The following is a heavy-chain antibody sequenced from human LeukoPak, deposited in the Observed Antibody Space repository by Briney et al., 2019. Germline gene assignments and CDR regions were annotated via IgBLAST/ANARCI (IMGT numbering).Heavy chain of an antibody. Sequence: ASVKVSCKASGYTFTGYYMHWVRQAPGQGLEWMGWINPNSGGTNYAQKLQGRVTMTTDTSTSTAYMELRSLRSDDTAVYYCARDSRPVVPAAMGGWGQGTLVTVSS. CDR2: INPNSGGT. J-gene: IGHJ4*02. V-gene: IGHV1-2*02. CDR3: ARDSRPVVPAAMGG. D-gene: IGHD2-2*01. CDR1: GYTFTGYY.